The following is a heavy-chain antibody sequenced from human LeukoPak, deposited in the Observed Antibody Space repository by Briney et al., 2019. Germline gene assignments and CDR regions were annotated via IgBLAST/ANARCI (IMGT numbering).Heavy chain of an antibody. CDR2: ISSSSSTI. CDR3: ARESDSSSYFYNYYYGMDV. V-gene: IGHV3-48*01. CDR1: GFTVSSNY. J-gene: IGHJ6*02. Sequence: GGSLRLSCAASGFTVSSNYMNWVRQAPGKGLEWVSYISSSSSTIYYADSVKGRFTISRDNAKNSLYLQMNSLRAEDTAVYYCARESDSSSYFYNYYYGMDVWGQGTTVTVSS. D-gene: IGHD6-13*01.